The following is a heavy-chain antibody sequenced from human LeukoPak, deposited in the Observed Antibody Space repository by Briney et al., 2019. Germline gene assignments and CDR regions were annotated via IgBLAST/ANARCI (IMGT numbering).Heavy chain of an antibody. CDR2: ISGVYDNI. J-gene: IGHJ6*02. CDR1: GFTFSDYY. D-gene: IGHD1-26*01. Sequence: GGSLRLSCAASGFTFSDYYMTWIRQAPGRGLEWVSYISGVYDNIYYGDSVKGRFTISRDNAKNSVYLQMSSLRADDTAVYYCARGGARGMDVWGQGTTVTVSS. V-gene: IGHV3-11*01. CDR3: ARGGARGMDV.